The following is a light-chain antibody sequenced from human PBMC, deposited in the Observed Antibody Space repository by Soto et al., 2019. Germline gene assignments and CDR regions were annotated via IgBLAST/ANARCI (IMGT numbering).Light chain of an antibody. CDR3: QERSNWPWT. CDR1: QRVSSY. Sequence: EIVLTQSPATLSLSPGERATLSCRASQRVSSYLAWYQQKPGQAPRLLIYDASNRATGIPARFSGSGSGTDFAVTISSLEHEDFAVYYCQERSNWPWTFGQGTKVEVK. J-gene: IGKJ1*01. CDR2: DAS. V-gene: IGKV3-11*01.